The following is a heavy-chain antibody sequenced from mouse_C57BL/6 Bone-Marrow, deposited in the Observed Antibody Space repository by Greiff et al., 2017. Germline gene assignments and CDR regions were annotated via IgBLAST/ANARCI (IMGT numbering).Heavy chain of an antibody. CDR2: IDPEDGDT. V-gene: IGHV14-1*01. D-gene: IGHD1-1*01. J-gene: IGHJ4*01. Sequence: VQLKESGAELVRPGASVKLSCTASGFNIKDYYMHWVKQRPEQGLEWIGRIDPEDGDTEYAPKFQGKATMTAATSSNTAYLQLSSRTSEDTAVYYCTPYYYGSSYVNYYAMDYWGQGTSVTVSS. CDR1: GFNIKDYY. CDR3: TPYYYGSSYVNYYAMDY.